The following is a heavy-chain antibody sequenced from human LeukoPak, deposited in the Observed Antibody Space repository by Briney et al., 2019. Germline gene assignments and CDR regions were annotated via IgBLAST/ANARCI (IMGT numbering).Heavy chain of an antibody. CDR2: INGDGSST. CDR3: ARPPDILTGKNWFDS. D-gene: IGHD3-9*01. CDR1: EFTFSSYW. J-gene: IGHJ5*01. V-gene: IGHV3-74*01. Sequence: GGSLRLSCTASEFTFSSYWMHWVRQAPGKGLVWVSRINGDGSSTDYADSVKGRFTVPRDNAKNTLYLQMSSLRVEDTAVYYCARPPDILTGKNWFDSWGQGTLVTVSS.